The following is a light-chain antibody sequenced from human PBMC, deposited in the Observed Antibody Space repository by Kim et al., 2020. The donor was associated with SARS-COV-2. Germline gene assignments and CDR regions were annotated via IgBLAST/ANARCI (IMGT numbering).Light chain of an antibody. J-gene: IGLJ3*02. CDR3: QSSDSSGTYQV. CDR2: KDS. CDR1: ALPKQY. V-gene: IGLV3-25*03. Sequence: SYELTQPPSVSVSPGQTARITCSGDALPKQYAYWYQQKPGQAPVLVIYKDSERPSGIPERFSGSSSGTTVTLTISGVQAEYETDYYCQSSDSSGTYQVFG.